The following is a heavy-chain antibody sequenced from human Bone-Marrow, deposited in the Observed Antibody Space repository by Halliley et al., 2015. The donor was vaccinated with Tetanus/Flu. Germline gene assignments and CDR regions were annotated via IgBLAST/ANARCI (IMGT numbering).Heavy chain of an antibody. D-gene: IGHD2-8*01. Sequence: PTEYAASVKGRFTISRDDSTNSLYLDLNALEPEDTAMYFCARAFGAGDCPNGGCYFLDLWGQGTQVTVSS. J-gene: IGHJ5*02. CDR2: PT. CDR3: ARAFGAGDCPNGGCYFLDL. V-gene: IGHV3-72*01.